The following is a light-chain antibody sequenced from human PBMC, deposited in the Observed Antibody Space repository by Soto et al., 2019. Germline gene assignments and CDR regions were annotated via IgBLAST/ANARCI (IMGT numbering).Light chain of an antibody. Sequence: SVLPQPPSASGTPGQRVTISCSGSSSNIGSNTVNWYQQLPGTAPKLLIYSNNQRPSGVPDRFSGSKSGTSASLAISGLQSEDESDYYCAPWDHSSNGYLFGTGPKATVL. CDR3: APWDHSSNGYL. V-gene: IGLV1-44*01. CDR2: SNN. J-gene: IGLJ1*01. CDR1: SSNIGSNT.